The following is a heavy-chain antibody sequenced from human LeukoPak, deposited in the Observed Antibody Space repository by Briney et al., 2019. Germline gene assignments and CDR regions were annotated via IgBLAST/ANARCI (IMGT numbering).Heavy chain of an antibody. V-gene: IGHV4-59*01. CDR3: ARERLGYYDRSGLDY. Sequence: SETLSLTCTVSGGSISSYYSSWIRQPPGKGLEWIGYIYYSGSTNYNPSLKSRVTTSVDTSKNQFSLKLSSVTAADTAVYYCARERLGYYDRSGLDYWGQGTLVTVSS. D-gene: IGHD3-22*01. CDR2: IYYSGST. CDR1: GGSISSYY. J-gene: IGHJ4*02.